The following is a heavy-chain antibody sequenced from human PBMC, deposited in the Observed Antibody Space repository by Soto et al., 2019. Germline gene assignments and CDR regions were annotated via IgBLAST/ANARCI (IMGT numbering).Heavy chain of an antibody. Sequence: GGSLRLSCAASGFTFSTCAMAWVRQAPGKGLEWVSSISSSSSYIYYADSVKGRFTISRDNAKNSLYLQMNSLRAEDTAVYYCARGRDYYGSGCYYYLYWGQGTLVTVSS. D-gene: IGHD3-10*01. CDR1: GFTFSTCA. J-gene: IGHJ4*02. CDR2: ISSSSSYI. V-gene: IGHV3-21*01. CDR3: ARGRDYYGSGCYYYLY.